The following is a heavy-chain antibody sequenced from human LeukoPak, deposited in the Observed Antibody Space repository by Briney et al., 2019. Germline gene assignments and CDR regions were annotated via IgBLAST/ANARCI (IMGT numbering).Heavy chain of an antibody. CDR2: ISSNGGIT. D-gene: IGHD1-26*01. J-gene: IGHJ4*02. CDR1: GFTFSSYT. CDR3: AREEGSGSYYFDN. V-gene: IGHV3-64*01. Sequence: PGGSLRLSSTAPGFTFSSYTMHWVRQAPGKGLEYVSAISSNGGITYYANSVKGRFTISRDNSKNTLYLQMGSLRAEDMAVYYCAREEGSGSYYFDNWGQGTLVTVSS.